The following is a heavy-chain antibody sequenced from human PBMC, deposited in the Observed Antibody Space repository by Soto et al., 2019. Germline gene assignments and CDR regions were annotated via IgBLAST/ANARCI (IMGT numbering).Heavy chain of an antibody. J-gene: IGHJ3*02. CDR2: IKQDGSEK. Sequence: EVQLVESGGGLVQPGGSLRLSCAASGFTFSSYWMSWVRQAPGKGLEWVANIKQDGSEKYYVDSVKGRFTISRDNAKNALYLQMNSLRAVYTAVYYCASSCWSITMVRGVIITSSPDAFDIWGQGTMVTVSS. D-gene: IGHD3-10*01. CDR1: GFTFSSYW. CDR3: ASSCWSITMVRGVIITSSPDAFDI. V-gene: IGHV3-7*01.